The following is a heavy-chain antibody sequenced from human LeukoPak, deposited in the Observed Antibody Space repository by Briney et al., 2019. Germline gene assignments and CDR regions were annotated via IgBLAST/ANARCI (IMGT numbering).Heavy chain of an antibody. D-gene: IGHD3-22*01. CDR2: ISSSGTTI. CDR1: GLTFSDYY. CDR3: ARLDSSGCLDY. V-gene: IGHV3-11*01. Sequence: PGGSLRLSCAASGLTFSDYYMSWIRQAPGKGLEWVSYISSSGTTIYYADSVKGRFTISRDNAKNSLYLQMNSLRAEDTAVYFCARLDSSGCLDYWGQGTLVTVSS. J-gene: IGHJ4*02.